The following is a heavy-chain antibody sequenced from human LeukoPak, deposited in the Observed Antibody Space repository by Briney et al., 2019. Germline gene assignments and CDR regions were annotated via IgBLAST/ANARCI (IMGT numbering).Heavy chain of an antibody. J-gene: IGHJ6*02. V-gene: IGHV1-8*02. D-gene: IGHD6-6*01. Sequence: ASVKVSCKASGGTFSSYAINWVRQATGQGLEWMGWMNPNSGNTGYAQKFQGRVTMTRNTSISTAYMELSSLRSEDTAVYYCARASSSLTAYYYYGMDVWGQGTTVTVSS. CDR3: ARASSSLTAYYYYGMDV. CDR2: MNPNSGNT. CDR1: GGTFSSYA.